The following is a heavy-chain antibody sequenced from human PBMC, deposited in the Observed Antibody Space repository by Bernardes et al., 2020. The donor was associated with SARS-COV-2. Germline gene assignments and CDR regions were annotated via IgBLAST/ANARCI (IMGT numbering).Heavy chain of an antibody. CDR1: GVSINSYH. D-gene: IGHD6-6*01. V-gene: IGHV4-4*07. CDR3: ARVVPYTTSSYYFDY. Sequence: SETLSLTCTVSGVSINSYHWSWIRQPAGKGLEWIGRIYTSGSTNYNPSLKSRVTMSVDMSKNQFSLRLSAVTAADTAVYYCARVVPYTTSSYYFDYWGQGTLVTVSS. J-gene: IGHJ4*02. CDR2: IYTSGST.